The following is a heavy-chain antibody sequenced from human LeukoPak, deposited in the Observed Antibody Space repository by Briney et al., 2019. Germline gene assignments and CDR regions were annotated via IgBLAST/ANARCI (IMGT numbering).Heavy chain of an antibody. CDR3: ARSFRGSRCDY. CDR1: GGSISSSSYY. V-gene: IGHV4-39*07. J-gene: IGHJ4*02. D-gene: IGHD3-10*01. Sequence: SETLSLTCTVSGGSISSSSYYWGWIRQPPGKGLEWIGSIYYSGSTYYNPSLKSRVTISVDTSKNQFSLKLSSVTAADTAVYYCARSFRGSRCDYWGQGTLVTVSS. CDR2: IYYSGST.